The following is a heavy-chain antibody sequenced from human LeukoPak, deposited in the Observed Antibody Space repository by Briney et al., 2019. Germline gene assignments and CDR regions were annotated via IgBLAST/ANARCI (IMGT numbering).Heavy chain of an antibody. Sequence: SETLSLTCTVSGGSISSYYWSWIRQPPGKGLEWIGYIYYSGSTNYNPSLKGRVTISVDTSKNQFSLKLSSVTAADTAVYYCARESGRLRVDYWGQGTLVTVSS. V-gene: IGHV4-59*01. CDR3: ARESGRLRVDY. J-gene: IGHJ4*02. CDR1: GGSISSYY. D-gene: IGHD1-26*01. CDR2: IYYSGST.